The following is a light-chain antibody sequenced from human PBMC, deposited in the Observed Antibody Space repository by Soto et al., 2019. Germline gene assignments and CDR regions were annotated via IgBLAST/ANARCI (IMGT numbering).Light chain of an antibody. CDR2: DGS. Sequence: DIRVTQSPSSLSASAGDRVTIICRASQDIGTFLNWYQQKPGEAPKLLIYDGSSLEEGVPSTFSGSASGTYFTFTFSNFQLEDIATYYCQQADNLPVTFGGGT. J-gene: IGKJ4*01. CDR3: QQADNLPVT. V-gene: IGKV1-33*01. CDR1: QDIGTF.